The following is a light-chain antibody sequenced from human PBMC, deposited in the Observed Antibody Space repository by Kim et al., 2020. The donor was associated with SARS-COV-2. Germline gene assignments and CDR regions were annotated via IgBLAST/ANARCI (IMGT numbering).Light chain of an antibody. CDR3: QKYDSAPWT. V-gene: IGKV1-27*01. J-gene: IGKJ1*01. Sequence: AAGGDGVTITCRASQDIANYLAWYQQKPGKVPKLLVYAASALKSGVPSRFSGNRSGTDFTLTISNLQPEDVATYYCQKYDSAPWTFGQGTKVDIK. CDR2: AAS. CDR1: QDIANY.